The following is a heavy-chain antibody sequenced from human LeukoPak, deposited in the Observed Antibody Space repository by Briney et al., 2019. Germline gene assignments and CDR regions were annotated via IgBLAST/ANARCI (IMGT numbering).Heavy chain of an antibody. D-gene: IGHD3-10*01. Sequence: SETLSLTCTVSGDSISSSGYYWGWIRQSPGKGLEWIGTIYYSGNTYYSPSLKSRVTISVDTSKNQFSLKLSSVTAADTAVYYCATDSRPYYYHTWGQGTLVTVSS. CDR1: GDSISSSGYY. V-gene: IGHV4-39*07. CDR3: ATDSRPYYYHT. CDR2: IYYSGNT. J-gene: IGHJ5*02.